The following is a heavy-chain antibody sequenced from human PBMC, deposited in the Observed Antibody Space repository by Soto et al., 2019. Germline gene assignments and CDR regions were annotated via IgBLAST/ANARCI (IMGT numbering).Heavy chain of an antibody. D-gene: IGHD2-2*01. CDR1: GFTFSSYG. J-gene: IGHJ6*02. Sequence: GGSLRLSCAASGFTFSSYGMHWVRQAPGKGLEWVAVIWCGGSNKYYADSVKGRFTISRDNSKNTLYLQMNSLRDEDTAVYYYARDKRSLGYCSSTSCEGDYGMDVWGQGTTVTVSS. CDR2: IWCGGSNK. V-gene: IGHV3-33*01. CDR3: ARDKRSLGYCSSTSCEGDYGMDV.